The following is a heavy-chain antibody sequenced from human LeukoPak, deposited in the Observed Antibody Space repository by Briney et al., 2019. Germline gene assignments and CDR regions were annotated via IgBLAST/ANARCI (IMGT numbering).Heavy chain of an antibody. J-gene: IGHJ4*02. CDR1: GFTFSSYG. CDR2: ISYDGSNK. V-gene: IGHV3-30*18. Sequence: GGSLRLSCAASGFTFSSYGIHWVRQAPGKGLERVAVISYDGSNKYYADSVKGRFTISRDNSKNTLYLQMNSLRAEDTAVYYCAKASAGPHQWLVTYYFDYWGQGTLVTVSS. CDR3: AKASAGPHQWLVTYYFDY. D-gene: IGHD6-19*01.